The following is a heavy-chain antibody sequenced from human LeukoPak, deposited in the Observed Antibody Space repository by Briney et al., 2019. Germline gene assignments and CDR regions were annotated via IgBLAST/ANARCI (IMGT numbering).Heavy chain of an antibody. Sequence: ASVKVSCKASGYTFTGYYMHWVRQAPGQGLEWMGWINPNSGGTNYAQKFQGRVTMTRDTSISTAYMELSRLRSDDTAVYYCARWGFWGGDYYYYYMDVWGKGTTVTVSS. CDR2: INPNSGGT. CDR1: GYTFTGYY. CDR3: ARWGFWGGDYYYYYMDV. D-gene: IGHD3-16*01. V-gene: IGHV1-2*02. J-gene: IGHJ6*03.